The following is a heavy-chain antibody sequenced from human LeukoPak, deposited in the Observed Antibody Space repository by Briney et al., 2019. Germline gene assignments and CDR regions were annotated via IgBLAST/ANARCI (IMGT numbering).Heavy chain of an antibody. D-gene: IGHD6-13*01. CDR2: INHSGST. CDR1: GGSSSTFY. Sequence: SETLSLTCAVYGGSSSTFYWSWVRQPPGKGLEWIGEINHSGSTNYNPSLKSRVTISVDTSKNQFSLKLSSVTAADTAVYYCARKFSSSSVLYYYYYMDVWGKGTTVTVSS. J-gene: IGHJ6*03. V-gene: IGHV4-34*01. CDR3: ARKFSSSSVLYYYYYMDV.